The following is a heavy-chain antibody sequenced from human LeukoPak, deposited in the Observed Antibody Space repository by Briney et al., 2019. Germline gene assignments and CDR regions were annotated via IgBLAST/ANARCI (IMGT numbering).Heavy chain of an antibody. CDR1: GGSISSNY. CDR2: IYYSGST. D-gene: IGHD4-17*01. V-gene: IGHV4-59*01. CDR3: ARLRTTVTTIDIGYFDY. J-gene: IGHJ4*02. Sequence: SETLSLTCTVSGGSISSNYWSWIRQPPGKGLEWIGYIYYSGSTNYNPSLKSRVTISVDTSKNQFSLKLSSVTAADTAVYYCARLRTTVTTIDIGYFDYWGQGTLVTVSS.